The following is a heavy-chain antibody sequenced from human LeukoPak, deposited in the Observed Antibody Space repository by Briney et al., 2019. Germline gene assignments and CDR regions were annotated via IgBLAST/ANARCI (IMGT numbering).Heavy chain of an antibody. CDR1: GGTFSSYA. CDR3: AMGLGYCSGGSCYYNWFDP. J-gene: IGHJ5*02. D-gene: IGHD2-15*01. CDR2: IIPIFGTA. V-gene: IGHV1-69*01. Sequence: SVKVSCKASGGTFSSYAISWVRQAPGQGLEWMGGIIPIFGTANYAQKFQGRVTITADESTSTAYMELSSLRSEDTAVYYCAMGLGYCSGGSCYYNWFDPWGQGTLVTVPS.